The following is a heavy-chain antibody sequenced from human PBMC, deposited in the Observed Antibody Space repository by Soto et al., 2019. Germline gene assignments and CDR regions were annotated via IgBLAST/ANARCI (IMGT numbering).Heavy chain of an antibody. CDR3: AKARLEIVATTPVDY. J-gene: IGHJ4*02. V-gene: IGHV3-23*01. CDR1: GFTFSSYD. Sequence: EVQLLESGGGLVQPGGSLRLSCAASGFTFSSYDMSWVRQAPGKGLEWVSAISGSGGSTYYADSVKGRFTISRDNSKNTLYMQMICLRAEGTAVYYCAKARLEIVATTPVDYWGQGTLVTVSS. D-gene: IGHD5-12*01. CDR2: ISGSGGST.